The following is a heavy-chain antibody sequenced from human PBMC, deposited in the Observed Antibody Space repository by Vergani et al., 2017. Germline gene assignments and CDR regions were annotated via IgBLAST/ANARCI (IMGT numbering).Heavy chain of an antibody. CDR2: IIPIFGTA. CDR3: ARLTRAFLLKHPSYFDY. J-gene: IGHJ4*02. D-gene: IGHD2/OR15-2a*01. CDR1: GGTFSSYA. V-gene: IGHV1-69*06. Sequence: QVQLVQSGAEVKKPGSSVKVSCKASGGTFSSYAISWVRQAPGQGLEWMGGIIPIFGTANYAQKFQGRVTITADKSTSTAYMELSSLRSEDTAVYYCARLTRAFLLKHPSYFDYWGQGTLVTVAS.